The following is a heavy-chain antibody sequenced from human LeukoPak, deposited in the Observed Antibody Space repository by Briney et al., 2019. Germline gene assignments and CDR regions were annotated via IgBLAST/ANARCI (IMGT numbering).Heavy chain of an antibody. CDR1: GFTFSSYT. CDR2: ISYDGNNK. V-gene: IGHV3-30-3*01. D-gene: IGHD2-21*02. CDR3: ARGNNVLMVTGCFDY. J-gene: IGHJ4*02. Sequence: GGSLRLSCAASGFTFSSYTLNWVRQAPGKGLEWVAVISYDGNNKDFADSVKGRFTISRDNSKNTLYLQMNSLRAEDTAVYYCARGNNVLMVTGCFDYWGQGTLVTVPS.